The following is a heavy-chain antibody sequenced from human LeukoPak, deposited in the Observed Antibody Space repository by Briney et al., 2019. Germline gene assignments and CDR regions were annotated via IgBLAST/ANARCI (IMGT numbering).Heavy chain of an antibody. V-gene: IGHV3-21*01. Sequence: PGGSLRLSCATSGFTFSTSWMHWVRQAPGKGLVWVSSISSSSSYIYYADSVKGRFTISRDNAKNSLYLQMNSLRAEDTAVYYCARAHYDFNFDYWGQGTLVTVSS. J-gene: IGHJ4*02. D-gene: IGHD3-3*01. CDR3: ARAHYDFNFDY. CDR2: ISSSSSYI. CDR1: GFTFSTSW.